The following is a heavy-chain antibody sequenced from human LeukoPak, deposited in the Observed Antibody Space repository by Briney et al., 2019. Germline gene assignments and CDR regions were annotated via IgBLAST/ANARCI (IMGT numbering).Heavy chain of an antibody. J-gene: IGHJ4*02. Sequence: GGSLRLSCAASGFTVITNDMTWVRQAPGKGLEWVSVIYSDGNTKYADSVRGRFTISRDNSKNTLYLEMTSLSHDDTAVYYCARGVGPLAANTLAYWGEGTLVTVSS. CDR1: GFTVITND. CDR2: IYSDGNT. D-gene: IGHD3-16*01. V-gene: IGHV3-53*01. CDR3: ARGVGPLAANTLAY.